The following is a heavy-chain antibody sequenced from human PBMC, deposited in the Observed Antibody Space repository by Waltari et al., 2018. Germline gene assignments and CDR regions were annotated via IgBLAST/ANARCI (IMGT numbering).Heavy chain of an antibody. D-gene: IGHD6-19*01. CDR3: ARVVSSGYPDI. CDR2: IYSGGST. V-gene: IGHV3-53*01. Sequence: EVQLVESGGGLIQPGGSLRLSCAASGFTVSSNYMSWVRQAPGKGLEWVAVIYSGGSTYYSDAVKGRFTIARDNSKNTLYLQMNSLRAEDTAVYYCARVVSSGYPDIWGQGTMVTVSS. CDR1: GFTVSSNY. J-gene: IGHJ3*02.